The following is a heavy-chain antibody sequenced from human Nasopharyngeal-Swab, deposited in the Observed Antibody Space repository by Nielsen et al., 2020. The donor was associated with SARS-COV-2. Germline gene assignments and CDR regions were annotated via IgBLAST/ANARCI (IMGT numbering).Heavy chain of an antibody. Sequence: SETLSLTCTVSGGSISSYYWSWIRQPPGKGLEWIGYIYYSGSTNYNPSLKSRVTISVDTSKNQFSLKLSSVTAADTAVYYCARDTNQLLARGSYYYGMDVWGQGTTVTVSS. D-gene: IGHD2-2*01. CDR1: GGSISSYY. V-gene: IGHV4-59*01. J-gene: IGHJ6*02. CDR3: ARDTNQLLARGSYYYGMDV. CDR2: IYYSGST.